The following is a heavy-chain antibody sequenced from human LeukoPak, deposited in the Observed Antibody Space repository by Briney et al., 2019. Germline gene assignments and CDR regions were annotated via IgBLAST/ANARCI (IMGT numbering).Heavy chain of an antibody. D-gene: IGHD3-9*01. CDR2: MNPNSGNT. V-gene: IGHV1-8*01. Sequence: ASVKVSCKASGYTFTSYDINWVRQATGQGLEWMGWMNPNSGNTGYAQKFQGRVTMTTDTSTSTAYMELRSLRSDDTAVYYCARTDDILTGYLLGGFDYWGQGTLVTVSS. CDR3: ARTDDILTGYLLGGFDY. J-gene: IGHJ4*02. CDR1: GYTFTSYD.